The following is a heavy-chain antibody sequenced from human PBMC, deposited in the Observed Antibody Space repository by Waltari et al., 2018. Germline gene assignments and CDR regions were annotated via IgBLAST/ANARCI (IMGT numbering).Heavy chain of an antibody. CDR3: ARVHGSESPLAWGTDV. Sequence: QVQLQESGPGLVKPSETLSLSCTVSGASLTTYYWSWIRRPPRKGLEYIGYIHDSGDTNYSPSLRSRVSMSLDTSKNQFSLKISSVTAADSAVYYCARVHGSESPLAWGTDVWGQGTAVTVSS. D-gene: IGHD2-21*01. J-gene: IGHJ6*02. V-gene: IGHV4-59*01. CDR1: GASLTTYY. CDR2: IHDSGDT.